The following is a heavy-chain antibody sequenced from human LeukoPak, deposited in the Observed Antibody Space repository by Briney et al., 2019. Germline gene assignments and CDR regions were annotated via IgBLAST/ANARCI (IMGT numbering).Heavy chain of an antibody. CDR1: GFTFSDYY. D-gene: IGHD3-3*01. J-gene: IGHJ6*02. CDR2: ISSSGSTI. V-gene: IGHV3-11*01. CDR3: ARDGREYDFWSGYHYYYGMDV. Sequence: GGSLRLSCAASGFTFSDYYMSWIRQAPGKGLEWVSYISSSGSTIYYADSVKGRFTISRDNAKNSLYLQMNSLRAEDTAVYYCARDGREYDFWSGYHYYYGMDVWGQGTTVTVSS.